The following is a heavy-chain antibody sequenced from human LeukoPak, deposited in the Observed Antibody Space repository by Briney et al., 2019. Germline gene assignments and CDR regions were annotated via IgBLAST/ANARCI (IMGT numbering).Heavy chain of an antibody. V-gene: IGHV1-2*02. CDR1: GYTFTGYY. D-gene: IGHD3-22*01. Sequence: ASVKVSCEASGYTFTGYYMHWVRQAPRQGLEWMGWINPNSGGTNYAQKFQGRVTMTRDTSISTAYMELSRLRSDDTAVYYCARAYYDSSGYYEGALPPAGDAFDIWGQGTMVTVSS. CDR3: ARAYYDSSGYYEGALPPAGDAFDI. CDR2: INPNSGGT. J-gene: IGHJ3*02.